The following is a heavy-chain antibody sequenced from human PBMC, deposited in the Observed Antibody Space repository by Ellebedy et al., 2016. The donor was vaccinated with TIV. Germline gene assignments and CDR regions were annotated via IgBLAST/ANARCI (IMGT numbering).Heavy chain of an antibody. D-gene: IGHD4-17*01. J-gene: IGHJ4*02. CDR1: GNSFTNYW. Sequence: GESLKISCAASGNSFTNYWINWVRQMPVKGLEWMGRINPIDSYASYNPSFHCHVAFSVDKSINTVYLHWSSLKASDTAMYYCARPDYDDSSIDFWGQGTLVTVSS. V-gene: IGHV5-10-1*01. CDR2: INPIDSYA. CDR3: ARPDYDDSSIDF.